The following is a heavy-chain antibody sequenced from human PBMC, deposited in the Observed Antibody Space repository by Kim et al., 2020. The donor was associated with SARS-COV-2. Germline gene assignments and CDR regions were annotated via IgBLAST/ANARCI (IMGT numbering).Heavy chain of an antibody. CDR2: ISASRATI. J-gene: IGHJ6*02. V-gene: IGHV3-23*01. Sequence: GGSLRLSCAASGFTFSSFTMSWVRQAPGKGLEWVASISASRATIYYADAVKGRFSTSRDNSKNTLVLQMNSLSADDTAIYYCTKVRVLFFAIEVWGQGTTVTVSS. CDR3: TKVRVLFFAIEV. CDR1: GFTFSSFT. D-gene: IGHD3-10*01.